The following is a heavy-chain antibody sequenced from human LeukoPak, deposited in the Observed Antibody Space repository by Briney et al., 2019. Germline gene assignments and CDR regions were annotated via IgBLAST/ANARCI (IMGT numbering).Heavy chain of an antibody. CDR3: ARYSGSCSSTSCYPGGWFDP. Sequence: GASVKVSCKASGYTFTSYGISWVRQAPGQGLEWMGCISAYNGKTNYAQKLQGRVTMTTDTATSTAYMELRSLRSDDTAVYYCARYSGSCSSTSCYPGGWFDPWGQGTLVTVSS. D-gene: IGHD2-2*01. CDR2: ISAYNGKT. J-gene: IGHJ5*02. V-gene: IGHV1-18*01. CDR1: GYTFTSYG.